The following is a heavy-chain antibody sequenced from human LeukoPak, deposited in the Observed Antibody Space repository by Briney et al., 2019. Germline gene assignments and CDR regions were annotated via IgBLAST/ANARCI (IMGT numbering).Heavy chain of an antibody. CDR2: IWFDGNYE. Sequence: GGSLRLSCAASVFTFSSYGMHWVRQAPGKGLEWVAVIWFDGNYELYAESVEGRFTISRGNSNNTLYLQIDSLRPEDTAMYFRARDRRYYFDYWGQGTLVTVSS. J-gene: IGHJ4*02. CDR1: VFTFSSYG. V-gene: IGHV3-33*01. CDR3: ARDRRYYFDY.